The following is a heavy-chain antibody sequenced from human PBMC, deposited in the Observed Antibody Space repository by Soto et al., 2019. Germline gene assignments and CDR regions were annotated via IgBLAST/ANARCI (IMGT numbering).Heavy chain of an antibody. Sequence: EVQLVESGGGLVKPGGSLRLSCATSGFTFSNAWMSWVRQAPGKGLEWVGRIKSKTDGGTTDYAAPVKGRFTISRDDSNNTLYLQMNSLKTEDTAVYYCTTDSGSSGWYTFDYWGQGTLVTVSS. CDR1: GFTFSNAW. V-gene: IGHV3-15*01. CDR3: TTDSGSSGWYTFDY. CDR2: IKSKTDGGTT. J-gene: IGHJ4*02. D-gene: IGHD6-19*01.